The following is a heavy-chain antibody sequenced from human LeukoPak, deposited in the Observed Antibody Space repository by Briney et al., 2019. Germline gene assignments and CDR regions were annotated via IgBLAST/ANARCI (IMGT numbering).Heavy chain of an antibody. J-gene: IGHJ3*02. CDR3: ARDDSYACDI. V-gene: IGHV3-74*01. D-gene: IGHD2-21*01. Sequence: GGSLRLSCAASGFTFSSRWMHWVRQAPGKGLVWVSHVNSDESRTNYADSVKGRFTISRDNTKNTLYLQMNGLRGEDTAVYYCARDDSYACDIWRQPTMVTVCS. CDR1: GFTFSSRW. CDR2: VNSDESRT.